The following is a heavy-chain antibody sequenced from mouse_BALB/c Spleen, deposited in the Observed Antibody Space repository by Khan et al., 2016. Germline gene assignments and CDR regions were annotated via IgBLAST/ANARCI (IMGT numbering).Heavy chain of an antibody. J-gene: IGHJ2*01. CDR1: GYSITSDYA. CDR3: ARYYDGYYYFNY. V-gene: IGHV3-2*02. D-gene: IGHD2-3*01. Sequence: EVQLQESGPGLVKPSQSLSLTCTVTGYSITSDYAWNWIRQFPGNKLEWMGYISYSGSTSYNPSLKSRISITRDTFKNQFFLQLNSVTTEDTATYYCARYYDGYYYFNYWGQGNTLTVSS. CDR2: ISYSGST.